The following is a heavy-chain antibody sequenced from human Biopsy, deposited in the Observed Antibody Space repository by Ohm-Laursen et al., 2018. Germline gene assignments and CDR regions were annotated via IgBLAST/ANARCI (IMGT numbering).Heavy chain of an antibody. CDR2: IRWDGGSE. V-gene: IGHV3-9*01. CDR3: VRGYSSSWSGYLDH. J-gene: IGHJ4*02. CDR1: GLTFHDHV. Sequence: SSLRLSCAASGLTFHDHVMHWVRHAPGKGLEWVSGIRWDGGSEGYADSVKGRFTISRDNAKNSLFLQMNSLTTEDTALYYCVRGYSSSWSGYLDHWGQGTLVTVSS. D-gene: IGHD3-3*01.